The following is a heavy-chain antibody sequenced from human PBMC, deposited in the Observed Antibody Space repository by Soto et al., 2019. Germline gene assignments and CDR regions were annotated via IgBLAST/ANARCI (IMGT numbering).Heavy chain of an antibody. CDR1: GYTFTSYY. J-gene: IGHJ5*02. D-gene: IGHD3-16*01. V-gene: IGHV1-8*02. CDR3: ARTETFGSLNWFDP. CDR2: MNPGSGDT. Sequence: GASVKVSCKASGYTFTSYYMHWVRQATGQGLEWMGWMNPGSGDTGYAQKFQGRVTMTRDISIATAYMELSSLRSDDTAIYYCARTETFGSLNWFDPWGQGTLVTVSS.